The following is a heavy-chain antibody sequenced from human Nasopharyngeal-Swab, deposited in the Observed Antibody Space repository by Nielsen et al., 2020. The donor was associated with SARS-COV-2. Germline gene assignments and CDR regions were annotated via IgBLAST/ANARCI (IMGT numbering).Heavy chain of an antibody. J-gene: IGHJ4*02. Sequence: GGSLRLSCAASGFTFSSYWMSWVRQAPGKGLEWVANIKQDGSEKYYVDSVKGRFTISRDSAKNSLYLQMNSLRAEDTAVYYCARLRGGPWVGFDYWGQGTLVTVSS. CDR2: IKQDGSEK. CDR3: ARLRGGPWVGFDY. D-gene: IGHD3-3*01. V-gene: IGHV3-7*01. CDR1: GFTFSSYW.